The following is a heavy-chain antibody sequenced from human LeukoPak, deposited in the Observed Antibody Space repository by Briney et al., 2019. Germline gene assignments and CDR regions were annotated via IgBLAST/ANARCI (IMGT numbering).Heavy chain of an antibody. CDR3: ARGGHSGSYWGYYMDV. V-gene: IGHV3-74*01. J-gene: IGHJ6*03. D-gene: IGHD1-26*01. Sequence: GGSLRLSCAASGFTFSSYWMHWVRQAPGKGLVWVSRINTDGSSTSYADSVKGRFTISRDNAKNTLYLQMNSLRAEDTAVYYCARGGHSGSYWGYYMDVWGKGTTVTVSS. CDR2: INTDGSST. CDR1: GFTFSSYW.